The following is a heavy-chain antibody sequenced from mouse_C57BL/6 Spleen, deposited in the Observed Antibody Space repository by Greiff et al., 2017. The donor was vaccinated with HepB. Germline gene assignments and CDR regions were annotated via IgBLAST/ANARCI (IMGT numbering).Heavy chain of an antibody. D-gene: IGHD1-1*01. CDR1: GYTFTSYW. CDR3: ARREAYGSSYFDY. V-gene: IGHV1-50*01. J-gene: IGHJ2*01. CDR2: IDPSDSYT. Sequence: VQLQQSGAELVKPGASVKLSCKASGYTFTSYWMQWVKQRPGQGLEWIGEIDPSDSYTNYNQKFKGKATLTVDTSSSTAYMQLSSLTSEDSAVYYCARREAYGSSYFDYWGQGTTLTVSS.